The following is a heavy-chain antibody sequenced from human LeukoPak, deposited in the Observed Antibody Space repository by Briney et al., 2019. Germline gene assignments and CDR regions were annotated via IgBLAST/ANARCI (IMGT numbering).Heavy chain of an antibody. CDR1: GYTFSSYA. D-gene: IGHD3-3*01. CDR2: ISGSGGST. V-gene: IGHV3-23*01. CDR3: AKDLDFWSGPLDY. J-gene: IGHJ4*02. Sequence: PGGSLRLSCAASGYTFSSYAMSWVRQAPGKGLEWVSAISGSGGSTYYADSVKGRFTISRDNSKNTLYLQMNSLRAEDTAVYYCAKDLDFWSGPLDYWGQGTLVTVSS.